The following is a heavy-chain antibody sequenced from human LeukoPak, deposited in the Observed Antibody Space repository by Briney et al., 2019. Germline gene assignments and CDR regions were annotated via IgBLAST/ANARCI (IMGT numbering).Heavy chain of an antibody. D-gene: IGHD5-12*01. J-gene: IGHJ4*02. V-gene: IGHV3-7*01. CDR1: EFTFSSYW. CDR2: IKQDGSEE. CDR3: ARGRGYSGY. Sequence: PGGSLRLSCAASEFTFSSYWMSWVRQAPGKGLEWVANIKQDGSEEYYVDSVKGRFTISRDNAKNSLYLQMNSLRAEDTAVYYCARGRGYSGYWGQGTLVTVSS.